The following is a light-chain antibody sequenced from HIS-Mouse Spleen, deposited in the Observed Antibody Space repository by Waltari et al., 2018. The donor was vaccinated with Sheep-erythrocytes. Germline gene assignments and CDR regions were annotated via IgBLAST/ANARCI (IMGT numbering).Light chain of an antibody. CDR2: DAS. CDR1: QDISNY. CDR3: QQYDNLFT. J-gene: IGKJ3*01. Sequence: DIQMTQSPSSLSASVGDRVTITCQASQDISNYLNWYQQKPGKVPKLLIYDASNLETGVPSMFSGSGSGTDFTFTISSLQPEDSATYYCQQYDNLFTFGPGTKVDIK. V-gene: IGKV1-33*01.